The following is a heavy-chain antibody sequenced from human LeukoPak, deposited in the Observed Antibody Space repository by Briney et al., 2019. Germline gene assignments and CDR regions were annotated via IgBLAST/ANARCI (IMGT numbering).Heavy chain of an antibody. CDR1: GITVCSNY. CDR3: ARDTPPDY. CDR2: ISSGGST. J-gene: IGHJ4*02. Sequence: GGSLRLSCAASGITVCSNYMSWVRQAPGKGLEWVSVISSGGSTSYADSVKGRFTISRDNSKNTLYLQMDSLRAEDTAVYYCARDTPPDYWGQGTLVTVSS. V-gene: IGHV3-53*01.